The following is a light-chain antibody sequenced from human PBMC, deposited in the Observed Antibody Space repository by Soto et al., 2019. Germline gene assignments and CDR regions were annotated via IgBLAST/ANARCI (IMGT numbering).Light chain of an antibody. J-gene: IGKJ5*01. V-gene: IGKV3-20*01. CDR3: QQYGYSPIT. Sequence: EFVLTQSPGTLSLSPGERATLSCRASQSVGSNYLAWYQQKPGQAPRLLIYGASSRATGIADRFSGSGSGTDFTLDISRLEPEDFALYYCQQYGYSPITFGQGTRLEIK. CDR2: GAS. CDR1: QSVGSNY.